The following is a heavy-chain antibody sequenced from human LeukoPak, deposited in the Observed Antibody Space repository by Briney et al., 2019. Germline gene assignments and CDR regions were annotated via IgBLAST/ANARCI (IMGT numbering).Heavy chain of an antibody. J-gene: IGHJ4*02. CDR1: GFTFSSYE. CDR2: ITSGSTI. D-gene: IGHD5-18*01. V-gene: IGHV3-48*03. Sequence: GGSLRLSCAASGFTFSSYEMCWVRQAPGKGLEWVSYITSGSTIYYADSVKGRFTISRNNAKNSLYLQVNSLRGEDTAVYYCARGRYNYGSLSYSFDYWGQGTLVTVSS. CDR3: ARGRYNYGSLSYSFDY.